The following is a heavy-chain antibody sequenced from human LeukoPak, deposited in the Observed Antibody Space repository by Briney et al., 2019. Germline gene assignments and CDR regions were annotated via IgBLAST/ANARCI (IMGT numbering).Heavy chain of an antibody. Sequence: ASVKVSCKASGYTFSDYYIHWVRQAPGQGLEWMAWINPSNGDTNDAQKFQGRVTMTRDTSISTAYMELTRLISDDTAVYYCARVGSSGWYVHPTLDYWGQGTLVTVSS. D-gene: IGHD6-19*01. CDR2: INPSNGDT. CDR1: GYTFSDYY. J-gene: IGHJ4*02. CDR3: ARVGSSGWYVHPTLDY. V-gene: IGHV1-2*02.